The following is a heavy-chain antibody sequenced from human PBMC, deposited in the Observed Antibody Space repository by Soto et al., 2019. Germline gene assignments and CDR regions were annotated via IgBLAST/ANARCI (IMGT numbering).Heavy chain of an antibody. V-gene: IGHV1-3*01. D-gene: IGHD3-9*01. Sequence: ASLKVSCKASGYTFTSYAMHWVRQAPGQRLEWMGWINAGNGNTKYSQKFQGRVTITRDTSASTAYMELSSLRSEDTAVYYCARNLMDYDILAGYYLEYYFDYWGQGTLVTVSS. J-gene: IGHJ4*02. CDR3: ARNLMDYDILAGYYLEYYFDY. CDR2: INAGNGNT. CDR1: GYTFTSYA.